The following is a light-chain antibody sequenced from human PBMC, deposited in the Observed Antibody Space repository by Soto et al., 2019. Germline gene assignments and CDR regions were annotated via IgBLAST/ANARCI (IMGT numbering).Light chain of an antibody. CDR2: DAS. CDR3: QQRSSWPRT. J-gene: IGKJ1*01. V-gene: IGKV3-11*01. Sequence: EIVLTQSPATLSLSPGDRATLACRASQSVSTYLAWYQQKPGQAPRVVIYDASNRATGITPRFSGSGSGTDFTLTISSLEPEDFAVYYCQQRSSWPRTFGQGTKVEIK. CDR1: QSVSTY.